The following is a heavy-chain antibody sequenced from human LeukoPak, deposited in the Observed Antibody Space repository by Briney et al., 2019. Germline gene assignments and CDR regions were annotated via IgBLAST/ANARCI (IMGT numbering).Heavy chain of an antibody. V-gene: IGHV4-59*08. Sequence: SETLSLTCTVSGGSISSYYWSWIRQPPGKGLEWIGYIYYSGSTNYNPSLKRRVTISVDTSKNQFSLKLSSVTAADTAVYYCARHRLRAADYYYYGMDVWGQGTTVTVSS. CDR1: GGSISSYY. CDR2: IYYSGST. J-gene: IGHJ6*02. CDR3: ARHRLRAADYYYYGMDV. D-gene: IGHD6-13*01.